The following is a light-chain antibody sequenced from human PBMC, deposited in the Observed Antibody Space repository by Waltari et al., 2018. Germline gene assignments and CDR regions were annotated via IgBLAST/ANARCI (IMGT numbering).Light chain of an antibody. CDR1: QSISSY. V-gene: IGKV1-39*01. CDR2: ASS. CDR3: QQSYSMPLT. J-gene: IGKJ4*01. Sequence: DIQMTQSPSSLSASTGDRVTITCRASQSISSYLNWYQQKPGKAPKVLIYASSSLRSGVPSRFSGSRSGTDFTLTMNSLQPEDYATYYCQQSYSMPLTFGGGTRVEIK.